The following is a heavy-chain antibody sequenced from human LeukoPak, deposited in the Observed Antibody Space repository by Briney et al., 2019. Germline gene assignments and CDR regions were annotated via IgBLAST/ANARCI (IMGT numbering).Heavy chain of an antibody. V-gene: IGHV3-21*04. J-gene: IGHJ4*02. CDR3: ARQTVTTFESYFDY. CDR2: ITSSGFI. CDR1: GFTFSSFS. D-gene: IGHD4-11*01. Sequence: GGSLRLSCAASGFTFSSFSMNWVRQAPGKGLEWVSSITSSGFIYYADSLKGRFTISRDSAENSLYLQMNSLTAEDTAVYYCARQTVTTFESYFDYWGQGTLVTVSS.